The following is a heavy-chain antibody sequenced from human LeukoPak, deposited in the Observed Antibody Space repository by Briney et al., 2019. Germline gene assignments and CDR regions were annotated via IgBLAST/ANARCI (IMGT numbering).Heavy chain of an antibody. V-gene: IGHV4-34*01. CDR2: INHSGST. Sequence: SETLSLTCAVYGGSFSGYYWSWIRQPPGKGLEWIGEINHSGSTNYNPSLKSRVTISVDTSKNQFTLKLSSVTAADTAVYYCARGWSSSSIDIWGQGTMVTVSS. CDR1: GGSFSGYY. CDR3: ARGWSSSSIDI. J-gene: IGHJ3*02. D-gene: IGHD6-6*01.